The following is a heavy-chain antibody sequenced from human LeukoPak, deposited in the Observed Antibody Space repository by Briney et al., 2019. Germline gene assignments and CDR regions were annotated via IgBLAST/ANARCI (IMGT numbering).Heavy chain of an antibody. J-gene: IGHJ4*02. V-gene: IGHV3-15*01. CDR1: GFTFSNAG. D-gene: IGHD3-22*01. CDR2: IKSKTDGGTT. Sequence: GGSLRLSCAASGFTFSNAGMSWVRQAPGKGLEWVGRIKSKTDGGTTDYAAPVKGRFTISRDDSKNTLYLQMNSLKTEDTAVYYCTTVYYYDSSGYYSPFDCWGQGTLVTVSS. CDR3: TTVYYYDSSGYYSPFDC.